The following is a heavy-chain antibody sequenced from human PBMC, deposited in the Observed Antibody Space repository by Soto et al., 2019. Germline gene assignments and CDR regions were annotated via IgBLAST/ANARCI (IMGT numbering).Heavy chain of an antibody. J-gene: IGHJ5*02. Sequence: SETLSLTCSVSCGSSSNYYGSWIRQPPGKGLEWIGYIYYSGSTNYNPSLKSRVTISVDTSKNQFSLRLNSVTAADTAVYYCARSSSSGWVSQFDPWGQGMLVTVSS. CDR3: ARSSSSGWVSQFDP. V-gene: IGHV4-59*12. CDR2: IYYSGST. D-gene: IGHD6-19*01. CDR1: CGSSSNYY.